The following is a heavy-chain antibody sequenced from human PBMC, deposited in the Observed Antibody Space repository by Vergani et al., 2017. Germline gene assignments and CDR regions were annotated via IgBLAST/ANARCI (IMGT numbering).Heavy chain of an antibody. CDR3: ARDTYRFFDF. Sequence: EVQLLESGGGLVQPGGSLRLSCEASGFSFPGYAMSWVRQAPGKGLEWVSSVSGSSATPYYADSVKGRFIISRDNSKNTLHLQMNSLRADDTAVYYCARDTYRFFDFWGQGTLVTVSS. CDR2: VSGSSATP. D-gene: IGHD2/OR15-2a*01. CDR1: GFSFPGYA. V-gene: IGHV3-23*01. J-gene: IGHJ4*02.